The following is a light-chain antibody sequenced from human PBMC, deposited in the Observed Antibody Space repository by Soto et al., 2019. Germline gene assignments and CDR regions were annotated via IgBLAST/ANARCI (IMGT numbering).Light chain of an antibody. CDR1: QSISGY. J-gene: IGKJ1*01. CDR2: ASS. V-gene: IGKV1-39*01. CDR3: QQSSIRPPT. Sequence: DIPMTQSPSSLSASIGDSVTITCRASQSISGYLNWYQQKPGGAPKFLIYASSTLQSGVPSRFSGSGYGTDFTLTINNLQPEDFATYYCQQSSIRPPTFGQGTKVEVK.